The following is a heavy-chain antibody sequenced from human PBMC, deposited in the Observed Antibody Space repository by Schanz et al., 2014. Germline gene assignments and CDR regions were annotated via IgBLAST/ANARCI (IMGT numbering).Heavy chain of an antibody. CDR1: GYTFTSYD. CDR3: ARDVPINDY. J-gene: IGHJ4*02. V-gene: IGHV1-8*02. Sequence: QVQLVQSGAEVKKPGASVKVSCEASGYTFTSYDINWVRQAPGQGLEWMGWMNPNSGNTGYAQKFQGRVTMTTDTSTSTSYMELRSLTSDDTAVYYCARDVPINDYWGQGTPVTVSS. CDR2: MNPNSGNT. D-gene: IGHD2-2*01.